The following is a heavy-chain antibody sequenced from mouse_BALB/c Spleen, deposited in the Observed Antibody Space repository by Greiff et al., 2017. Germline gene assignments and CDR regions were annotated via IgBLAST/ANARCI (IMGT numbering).Heavy chain of an antibody. J-gene: IGHJ4*01. CDR3: ARSDRYSYYYAMDY. CDR2: IAPGSGST. CDR1: GYTFTSYW. V-gene: IGHV1S41*01. D-gene: IGHD2-14*01. Sequence: DLVKPGASVKLSCKASGYTFTSYWTNWIKQRPGQGLEWIGRIAPGSGSTYYNEMFKGKATLTVDTSSSTAYIQLSRLSSEDSAVYFCARSDRYSYYYAMDYWGQGTSVTVSS.